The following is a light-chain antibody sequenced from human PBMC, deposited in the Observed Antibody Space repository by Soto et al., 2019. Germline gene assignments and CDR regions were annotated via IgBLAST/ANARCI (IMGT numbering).Light chain of an antibody. Sequence: DIQMTQSPSSLSASVGDRVTITCRASQIINTWLAWYQQKPGKAPKLLIYRASNLVNGVPSRFSGSGSGTEFTLTISSLQPDDFSIYYCQQCETYSGTFGPGTKVDL. CDR3: QQCETYSGT. CDR1: QIINTW. J-gene: IGKJ3*01. V-gene: IGKV1-5*03. CDR2: RAS.